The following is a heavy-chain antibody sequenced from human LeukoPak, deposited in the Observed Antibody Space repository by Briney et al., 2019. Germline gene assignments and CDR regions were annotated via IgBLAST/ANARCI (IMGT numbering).Heavy chain of an antibody. V-gene: IGHV3-48*03. CDR3: ARHLKDCSSTSCYVPYYYYYMDV. J-gene: IGHJ6*03. CDR2: ISGSGSTI. D-gene: IGHD2-2*01. CDR1: GFTFSTYE. Sequence: GGSLRLSCAASGFTFSTYEMNWVRQAPGKGLEWVSYISGSGSTIYYADSVRGRFTISRDNAKNSLYLQMNSLRAEDTAVYYCARHLKDCSSTSCYVPYYYYYMDVWGKGTTVTVSS.